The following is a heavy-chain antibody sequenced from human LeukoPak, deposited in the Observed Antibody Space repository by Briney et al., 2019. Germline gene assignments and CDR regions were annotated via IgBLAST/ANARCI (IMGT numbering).Heavy chain of an antibody. J-gene: IGHJ6*02. Sequence: PGGSLRLSCAASGFTFSSYSMNWVRQAPGKGLEWVSSISSSSSYIYYADSVKGRFTISRDNAKNSLYLQMNSLRAEDTAVYYCARDCSSTSCSIWGNYYYYYGMDVWGQGTTVTVSS. V-gene: IGHV3-21*01. CDR2: ISSSSSYI. CDR1: GFTFSSYS. CDR3: ARDCSSTSCSIWGNYYYYYGMDV. D-gene: IGHD2-2*01.